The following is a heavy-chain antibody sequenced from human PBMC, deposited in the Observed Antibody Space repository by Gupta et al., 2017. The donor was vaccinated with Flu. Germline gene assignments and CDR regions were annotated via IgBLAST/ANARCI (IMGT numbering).Heavy chain of an antibody. D-gene: IGHD3-16*01. Sequence: EVQLLESGGGLVQPGGALRLSCTASGFTFSRYVLNWVRQAPGKGLEWVSGISGGGDSTYYADAVKGRFTISRDNSKNTLYLQMNSLGAEDTAVYYCAKEVEATFWGDYYYYMDVWGRGTTVTVSS. V-gene: IGHV3-23*01. CDR2: ISGGGDST. CDR3: AKEVEATFWGDYYYYMDV. CDR1: GFTFSRYV. J-gene: IGHJ6*03.